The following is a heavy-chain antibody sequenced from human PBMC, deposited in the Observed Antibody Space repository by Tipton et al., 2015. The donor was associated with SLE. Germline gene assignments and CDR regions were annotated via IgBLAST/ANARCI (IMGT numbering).Heavy chain of an antibody. D-gene: IGHD6-6*01. J-gene: IGHJ6*03. CDR3: ARNAGSYSSSMGYYHYYFMDV. CDR2: IYYSGST. CDR1: GGSISSYY. Sequence: TLSLTCTVSGGSISSYYWSWIRQPPGKGLEWIGYIYYSGSTKYNPSLKSRVTISVDTSKNQFSLKLSSVTAADTAVYYCARNAGSYSSSMGYYHYYFMDVWGKGTTVTVSS. V-gene: IGHV4-59*07.